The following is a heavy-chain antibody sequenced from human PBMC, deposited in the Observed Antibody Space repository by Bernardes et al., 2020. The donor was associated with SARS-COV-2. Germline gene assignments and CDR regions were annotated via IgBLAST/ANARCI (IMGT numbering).Heavy chain of an antibody. V-gene: IGHV3-7*01. CDR3: ARDSSSHDNNYYYYGMDV. CDR2: IKQAGSEN. D-gene: IGHD6-13*01. J-gene: IGHJ6*02. Sequence: GGSLRLSCAASGFTFSSYGMSWARQAPGKGLEWVANIKQAGSENSYAAPVKRRFTISRDNAKNSLYLQMNSLRAEDTAVYYWARDSSSHDNNYYYYGMDVWGQGTTVTVSS. CDR1: GFTFSSYG.